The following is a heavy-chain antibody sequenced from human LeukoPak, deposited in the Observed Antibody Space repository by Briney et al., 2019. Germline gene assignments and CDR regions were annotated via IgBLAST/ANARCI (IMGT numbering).Heavy chain of an antibody. J-gene: IGHJ4*02. CDR2: IYYSGST. V-gene: IGHV4-30-4*01. CDR1: GGSISSGDYY. Sequence: SETLSLTCTVSGGSISSGDYYWSWIRQPPGKGLEWIGYIYYSGSTYYNPSLKSRVTISVDTSKNQFSLKLSSVTAADTAVYYCARDRRDGYHLIDYWGQGVLVTVSS. D-gene: IGHD5-24*01. CDR3: ARDRRDGYHLIDY.